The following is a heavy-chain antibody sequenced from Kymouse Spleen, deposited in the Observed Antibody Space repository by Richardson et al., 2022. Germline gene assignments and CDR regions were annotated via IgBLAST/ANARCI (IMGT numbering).Heavy chain of an antibody. J-gene: IGHJ6*02. CDR2: IYHSGST. Sequence: QVQLQESGPGLVKPSGTLSLTCAVSGGSISSSNWWSWVRQPPGKGLEWIGEIYHSGSTNYNPSLKSRVTISVDKSKNQFSLKLSSVTAADTAVYYCARDGSGSQTTTTTVWTSGAKGPRSPSPQ. V-gene: IGHV4-4*02. D-gene: IGHD3-10*01. CDR3: ARDGSGSQTTTTTVWTS. CDR1: GGSISSSNW.